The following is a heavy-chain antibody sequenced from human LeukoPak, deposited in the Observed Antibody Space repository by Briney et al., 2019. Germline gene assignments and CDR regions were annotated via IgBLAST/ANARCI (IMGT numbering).Heavy chain of an antibody. Sequence: GGSLRLSCAASGFTFSNAWMSWVRQAPGKGLEWVGRIKSKTDGGTTDYAAPVKGRFNISRDDSKDTLFLQMNSLKTEDTAVYYCATGTKGYFDHWGQGILVTVSS. CDR2: IKSKTDGGTT. CDR1: GFTFSNAW. J-gene: IGHJ4*02. V-gene: IGHV3-15*01. CDR3: ATGTKGYFDH.